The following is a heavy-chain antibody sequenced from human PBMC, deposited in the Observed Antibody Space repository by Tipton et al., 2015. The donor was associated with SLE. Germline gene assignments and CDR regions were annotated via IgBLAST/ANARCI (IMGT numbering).Heavy chain of an antibody. CDR2: INHSGST. D-gene: IGHD2-2*01. J-gene: IGHJ4*02. V-gene: IGHV4-39*07. Sequence: TLSLTCTVSGGSISSGGYYWSWIRQPPGKGLEWIGEINHSGSTNYNPSLKSRVTISVDTSKNQFSLKLSSVTAADTAVYYCARGVRHTSPYTDFDYWGQGTLVTVSS. CDR3: ARGVRHTSPYTDFDY. CDR1: GGSISSGGYY.